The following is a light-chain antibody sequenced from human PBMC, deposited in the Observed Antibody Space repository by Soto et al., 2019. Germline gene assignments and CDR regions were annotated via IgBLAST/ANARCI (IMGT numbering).Light chain of an antibody. CDR2: DVT. CDR3: CSYAGGYTYV. J-gene: IGLJ1*01. CDR1: SSDVGGYNY. V-gene: IGLV2-11*01. Sequence: LTQPRSVSGSPGQSVTISCTGTSSDVGGYNYVSWYQQYPSKAPKLMIYDVTKRPSGVPDRFSGSKSGNTASLTISGLQAGDEADYYCCSYAGGYTYVFGTGTKVTVL.